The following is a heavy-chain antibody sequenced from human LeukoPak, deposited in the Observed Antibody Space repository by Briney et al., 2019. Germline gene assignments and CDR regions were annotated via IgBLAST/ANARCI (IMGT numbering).Heavy chain of an antibody. D-gene: IGHD3-10*01. J-gene: IGHJ4*02. CDR2: INPNSGGT. Sequence: ASVKVSCKASGYTFTGYYMHWVRQAPGQGLEWMGWINPNSGGTNYAQKFQGWVTMTRDTSTRTVYMELSSLRSEDTAVYYCARDGTAGELFDYWGQGTLVTVSS. CDR3: ARDGTAGELFDY. V-gene: IGHV1-2*04. CDR1: GYTFTGYY.